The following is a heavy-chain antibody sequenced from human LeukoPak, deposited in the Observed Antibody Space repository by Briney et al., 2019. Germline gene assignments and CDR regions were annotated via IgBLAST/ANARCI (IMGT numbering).Heavy chain of an antibody. CDR2: IYSGGST. Sequence: GGSLRLSCAASGFTVSSNYMSWVRQAPRKGLEWVSIIYSGGSTYYADSVKGGFTISRDNSKNTLYLQMNSLRAEDTAVYYCARDATWNDGRGLDDWGQGTLVTVSS. CDR3: ARDATWNDGRGLDD. V-gene: IGHV3-53*01. CDR1: GFTVSSNY. J-gene: IGHJ4*02. D-gene: IGHD1-1*01.